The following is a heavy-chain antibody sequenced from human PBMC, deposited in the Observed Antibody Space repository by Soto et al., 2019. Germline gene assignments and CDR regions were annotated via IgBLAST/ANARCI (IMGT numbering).Heavy chain of an antibody. V-gene: IGHV3-33*01. CDR2: IWWDGSNK. J-gene: IGHJ4*02. Sequence: QVQLVESGGGVVQPGRSLTLSCAASGFTFSSHGMHWVRQAPGKGLEWVAVIWWDGSNKYYGDSVKGRFTVSRENYKNTQDLEMSTLRNPDTAVYYCAGGGGNNPRAYFGSWGQGNLVTVPP. CDR1: GFTFSSHG. D-gene: IGHD2-15*01. CDR3: AGGGGNNPRAYFGS.